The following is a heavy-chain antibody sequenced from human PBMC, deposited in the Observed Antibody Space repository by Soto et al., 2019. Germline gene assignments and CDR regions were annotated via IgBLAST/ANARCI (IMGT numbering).Heavy chain of an antibody. D-gene: IGHD3-22*01. Sequence: ASVKVSCKVSGYTLTELSMHWVRQAPGKGLEWMGGFDPEDGETIYAQKFQGRVTMTEDTSTDTAYMELSSLRSEDTAVYYCATESVSSGYYYGIEYFQHWGQGTLVTVSS. CDR2: FDPEDGET. CDR3: ATESVSSGYYYGIEYFQH. V-gene: IGHV1-24*01. CDR1: GYTLTELS. J-gene: IGHJ1*01.